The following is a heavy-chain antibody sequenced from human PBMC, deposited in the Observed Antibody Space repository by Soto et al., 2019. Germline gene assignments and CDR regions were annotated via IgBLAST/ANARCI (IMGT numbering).Heavy chain of an antibody. V-gene: IGHV4-39*01. Sequence: PSETLSRTCSVSGDSINSDNYYWGWIRQPPGKGLEWIGSIYYRGNTYYNPSLKTRVTISLDKSKSQFSLKLNSVTAADSAVYFCARLEGLATISYYFDYWGQGTLVTVSS. D-gene: IGHD3-9*01. CDR1: GDSINSDNYY. J-gene: IGHJ4*02. CDR2: IYYRGNT. CDR3: ARLEGLATISYYFDY.